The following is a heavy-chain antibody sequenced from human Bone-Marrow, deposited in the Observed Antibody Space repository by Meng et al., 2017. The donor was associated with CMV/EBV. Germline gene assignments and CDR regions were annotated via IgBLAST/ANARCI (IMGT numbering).Heavy chain of an antibody. D-gene: IGHD2-15*01. J-gene: IGHJ6*02. CDR2: IRYDGSNK. CDR3: ARYWQLLYLGNYYYGMDV. CDR1: GFTFSSYG. Sequence: GESLKISCAASGFTFSSYGMHWVRQAPGKGLEWVAFIRYDGSNKYYADSVKGRFTISRDNAKNSLYLQMNSLRAEDTAVYYCARYWQLLYLGNYYYGMDVWGQGTTVTVSS. V-gene: IGHV3-30*02.